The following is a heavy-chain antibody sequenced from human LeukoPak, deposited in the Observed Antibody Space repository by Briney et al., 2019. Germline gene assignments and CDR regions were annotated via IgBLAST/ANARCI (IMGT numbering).Heavy chain of an antibody. CDR3: ARDGQYYYDSSGYWFPDY. CDR1: GFTFSSYS. Sequence: GGSLRLSCAASGFTFSSYSTNWVRQAPGKGLEWVSSISSSSSYIYYADSVKGRFTISRGNAKNPLYLQMNSLRAEDTAVYYCARDGQYYYDSSGYWFPDYWGQGTLVTVSS. D-gene: IGHD3-22*01. J-gene: IGHJ4*02. V-gene: IGHV3-21*04. CDR2: ISSSSSYI.